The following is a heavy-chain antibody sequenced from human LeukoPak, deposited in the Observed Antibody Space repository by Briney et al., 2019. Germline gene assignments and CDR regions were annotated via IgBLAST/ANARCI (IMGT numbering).Heavy chain of an antibody. D-gene: IGHD2-2*01. J-gene: IGHJ6*03. CDR1: GYTFTSYD. Sequence: ASVKVSCKASGYTFTSYDINWVRQATGQGLEWMGWMNPNSGNTGYAQKFQGRVTMTRNTSISTAYMELSSLRSEDTAVYYCAMFSPNIVVVPTARRSQVMDVWGKGTTVTVSS. CDR2: MNPNSGNT. V-gene: IGHV1-8*01. CDR3: AMFSPNIVVVPTARRSQVMDV.